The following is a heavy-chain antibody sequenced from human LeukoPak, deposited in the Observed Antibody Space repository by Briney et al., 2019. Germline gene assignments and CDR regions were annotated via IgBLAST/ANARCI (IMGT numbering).Heavy chain of an antibody. D-gene: IGHD2/OR15-2a*01. CDR1: GFTFTNHW. J-gene: IGHJ6*02. CDR3: ARVGTTSNFYYYYGMDV. CDR2: INSDGSTT. V-gene: IGHV3-74*01. Sequence: GGSLRLSCAASGFTFTNHWMHWVRQAPGKGLVWVSRINSDGSTTSYADSVKGRFTISRDNAKNTLYLQMNSLRAEDTAVYYCARVGTTSNFYYYYGMDVWGQGTTVTVPS.